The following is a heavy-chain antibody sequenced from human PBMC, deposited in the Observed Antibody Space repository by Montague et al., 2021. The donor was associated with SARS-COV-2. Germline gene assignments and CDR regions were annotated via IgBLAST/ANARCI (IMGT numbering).Heavy chain of an antibody. Sequence: SETLSLTCNVSGGSLSSYYWSWIRQPPGKGLEWIGYGYYNGNTNYNPSLKSRIILSVDTSKNHFSLKVSSVTAADTAVDYCARGSKWSHYFDYWGQGTLVTVSS. D-gene: IGHD2-15*01. CDR2: GYYNGNT. V-gene: IGHV4-59*01. J-gene: IGHJ4*02. CDR3: ARGSKWSHYFDY. CDR1: GGSLSSYY.